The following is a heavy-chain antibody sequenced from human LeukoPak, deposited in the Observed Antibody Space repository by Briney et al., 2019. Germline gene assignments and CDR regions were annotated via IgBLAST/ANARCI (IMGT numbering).Heavy chain of an antibody. CDR1: GFTFSSYG. Sequence: GGSLRLSCAASGFTFSSYGMHWVRQAPGKGLEWVAFIRSDGSNKYYADSVKGRFTISRDNSKNTVYLQMNSLRAEDTAVYYCARDRGTWNDDGFDYWGQGTLVTVSS. J-gene: IGHJ4*02. CDR3: ARDRGTWNDDGFDY. D-gene: IGHD1-1*01. CDR2: IRSDGSNK. V-gene: IGHV3-30*02.